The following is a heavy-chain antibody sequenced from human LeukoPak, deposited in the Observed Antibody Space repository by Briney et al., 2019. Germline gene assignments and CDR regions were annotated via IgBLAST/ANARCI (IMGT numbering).Heavy chain of an antibody. CDR2: ISGRGGVT. D-gene: IGHD4-17*01. CDR3: AKDRYGDYSFDY. CDR1: GFSFTSCA. Sequence: GGSLRLSCAASGFSFTSCAMNWVRQAPGKGLEWVSSISGRGGVTYYADSVKGRFTISRDNSKNTLYLQMNSLRAEDTAVYFCAKDRYGDYSFDYWGQGTLVTVSS. V-gene: IGHV3-23*01. J-gene: IGHJ4*02.